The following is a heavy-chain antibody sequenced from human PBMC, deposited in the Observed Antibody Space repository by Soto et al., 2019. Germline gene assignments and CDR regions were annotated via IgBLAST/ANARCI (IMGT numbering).Heavy chain of an antibody. CDR2: ISAYNGNT. Sequence: ASVKVSCKASGYTFTSYGISCVRQAPGQGLEWMGWISAYNGNTNYAQKLQGRVTMTTDTSTSTAYMELRSLRSDDTAVYYCARPANYDFWSGPLHFDYWGQGTLVTVSS. V-gene: IGHV1-18*04. CDR1: GYTFTSYG. D-gene: IGHD3-3*01. CDR3: ARPANYDFWSGPLHFDY. J-gene: IGHJ4*02.